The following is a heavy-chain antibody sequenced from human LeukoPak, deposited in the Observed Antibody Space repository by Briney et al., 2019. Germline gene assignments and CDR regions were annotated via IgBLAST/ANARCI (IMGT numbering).Heavy chain of an antibody. J-gene: IGHJ4*02. Sequence: GGSLRLSCAASGFTFSSYAMHWVRQAPGKGLERVAVISYDGSNKYYADSVKGRFTISRDNSKNTLYLQMNSLRAEDTAVYYCARDSGYDYFDYWGQGTLVTVSS. CDR3: ARDSGYDYFDY. CDR1: GFTFSSYA. V-gene: IGHV3-30*04. CDR2: ISYDGSNK. D-gene: IGHD5-12*01.